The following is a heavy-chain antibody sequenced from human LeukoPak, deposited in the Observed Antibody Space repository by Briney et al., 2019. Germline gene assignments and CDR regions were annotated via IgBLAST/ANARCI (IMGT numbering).Heavy chain of an antibody. J-gene: IGHJ3*02. CDR3: AKQLATVTTPRGAFDI. Sequence: GGSLRLSCAASAFTFGSFWMTWVRQAPGKGLEWVATIKQDGTEQYYLDSVKGRFTISRDNAKNSLYLQMNSLRAEDTAVYYCAKQLATVTTPRGAFDIWGQGTMVTVSS. CDR1: AFTFGSFW. V-gene: IGHV3-7*01. CDR2: IKQDGTEQ. D-gene: IGHD4-17*01.